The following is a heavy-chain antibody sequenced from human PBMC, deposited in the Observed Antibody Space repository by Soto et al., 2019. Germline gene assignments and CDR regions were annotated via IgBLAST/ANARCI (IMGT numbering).Heavy chain of an antibody. D-gene: IGHD6-6*01. J-gene: IGHJ6*02. CDR2: ISGSGGTT. V-gene: IGHV3-23*01. CDR3: AKDANAPRPNYYYYGMDV. Sequence: EVQLLESGGGLVQPGGSLRLSCAASGFTFSSYAMSWVRQAPGKGLEWVSGISGSGGTTYYADSVKGRFTISRDNSKNTLYLQMNSLRAEDTAVFSCAKDANAPRPNYYYYGMDVWGQGTTVTVSS. CDR1: GFTFSSYA.